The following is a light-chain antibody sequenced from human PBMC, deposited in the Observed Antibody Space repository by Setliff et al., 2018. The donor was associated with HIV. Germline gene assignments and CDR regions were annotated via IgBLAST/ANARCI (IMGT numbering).Light chain of an antibody. CDR1: SSDVGSYNL. CDR2: EVT. CDR3: CSYAGSSTFPYV. J-gene: IGLJ1*01. V-gene: IGLV2-23*02. Sequence: LTQPASVSGSPGQSITISCTGTSSDVGSYNLVSWYQQHPGKAPKVMIYEVTKRPSGVSNRFSGSKSGNAASLTISGLQAEDGADYYCCSYAGSSTFPYVFGTGTKV.